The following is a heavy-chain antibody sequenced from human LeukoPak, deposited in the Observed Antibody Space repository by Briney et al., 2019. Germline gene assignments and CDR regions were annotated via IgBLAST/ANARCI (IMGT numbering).Heavy chain of an antibody. J-gene: IGHJ6*03. Sequence: MTSETLSLTCTVSGGSISTYHWSWIRKPPGKGLEWIGEINHSGSTNYNPSLKSRVTISVDTSKNQFSLKLSSVTAADTAVYYCARRGGSSWPMFYYMDVWGKGTTVTVSS. CDR1: GGSISTYH. V-gene: IGHV4-34*01. D-gene: IGHD6-13*01. CDR3: ARRGGSSWPMFYYMDV. CDR2: INHSGST.